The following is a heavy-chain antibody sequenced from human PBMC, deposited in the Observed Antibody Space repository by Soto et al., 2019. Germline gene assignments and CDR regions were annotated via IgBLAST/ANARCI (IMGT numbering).Heavy chain of an antibody. J-gene: IGHJ4*02. CDR2: IYYSGST. V-gene: IGHV4-31*03. CDR3: ARDRSYDTSGYPPASDY. Sequence: SETLSLTCTVSGGSIRSGGYYWSWIRQHPGKGLEWIGYIYYSGSTSYNPSLESRVTISVDTAKNHFSLKLSSVTAADTAVYYCARDRSYDTSGYPPASDYWGQGTLVTVSS. CDR1: GGSIRSGGYY. D-gene: IGHD3-22*01.